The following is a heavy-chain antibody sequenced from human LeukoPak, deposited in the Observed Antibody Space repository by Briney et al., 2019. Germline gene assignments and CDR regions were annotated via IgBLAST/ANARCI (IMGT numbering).Heavy chain of an antibody. CDR2: ISSSGSTI. J-gene: IGHJ4*02. Sequence: GGSLRLSCAASGFAFSRYWMHWVRQAPGKGLEWVSYISSSGSTIYYADSVKGRFTISRDNAKNSLYLQMNSLRAEDTAVYYCARDLYGDYPDYWGQGTLVTVSS. CDR1: GFAFSRYW. CDR3: ARDLYGDYPDY. V-gene: IGHV3-11*01. D-gene: IGHD4-17*01.